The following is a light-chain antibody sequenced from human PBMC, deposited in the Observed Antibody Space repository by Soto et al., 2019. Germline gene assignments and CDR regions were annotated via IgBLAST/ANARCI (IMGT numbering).Light chain of an antibody. V-gene: IGKV1-17*01. J-gene: IGKJ2*01. CDR2: AAS. CDR3: LQHNAYPFT. Sequence: DIQMTQSPSSLSASAGDRVTITCRARHDIRNFLGWYQQKPGKAPKRLIHAASSLESGVPSRFSGSGSGTEFTLTISSLQPEDFATYYCLQHNAYPFTFGQGTKVEIK. CDR1: HDIRNF.